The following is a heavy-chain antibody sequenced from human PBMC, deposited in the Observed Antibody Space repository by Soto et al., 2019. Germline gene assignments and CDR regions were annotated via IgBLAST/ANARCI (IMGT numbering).Heavy chain of an antibody. CDR3: AFTYYFFSHRYYSSDY. J-gene: IGHJ4*02. D-gene: IGHD3-3*01. V-gene: IGHV1-3*01. CDR2: INAGSGST. CDR1: GYSLTSYA. Sequence: ASVKVSCKATGYSLTSYAIHWVRQAPGKRIEWMGWINAGSGSTKYSQNFQGRVTITRDTSASTAYMELSSLRSEDTDVYYCAFTYYFFSHRYYSSDYWGQGTLVTVSS.